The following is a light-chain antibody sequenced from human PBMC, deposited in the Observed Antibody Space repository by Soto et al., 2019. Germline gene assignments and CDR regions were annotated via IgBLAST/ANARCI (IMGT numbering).Light chain of an antibody. CDR2: DSN. Sequence: QSVLTQPPSVSGAPGQRVTISCTGSSSNIGAGRDVYWYRQVPGAAPQFLISDSNHRPSGVPDRFSVSKSGASAFLPITGLRAEDEGDYFCQSYGTTLSGLYVFGTGTKVTVL. CDR3: QSYGTTLSGLYV. CDR1: SSNIGAGRD. J-gene: IGLJ1*01. V-gene: IGLV1-40*01.